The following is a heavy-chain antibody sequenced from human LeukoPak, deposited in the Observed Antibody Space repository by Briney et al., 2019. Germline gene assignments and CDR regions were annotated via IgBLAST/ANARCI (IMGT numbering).Heavy chain of an antibody. CDR2: IYHTGST. J-gene: IGHJ4*02. V-gene: IGHV4-59*08. D-gene: IGHD4-17*01. CDR1: GGSVSDYY. CDR3: ARGEMTTVTTNFDY. Sequence: ASETLSLTCTISGGSVSDYYWSWIRQSPGKGLEWIGYIYHTGSTSYSPSLKSRVTIPVDTSKNQFSLKLSSVTAADTAVYYCARGEMTTVTTNFDYWGQGTLVTVSS.